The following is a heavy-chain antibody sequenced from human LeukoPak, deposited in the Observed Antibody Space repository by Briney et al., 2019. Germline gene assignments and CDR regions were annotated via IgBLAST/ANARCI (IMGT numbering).Heavy chain of an antibody. CDR3: ARFGHIYDSSGYFY. D-gene: IGHD3-22*01. CDR2: TSFDGSEA. V-gene: IGHV3-30-3*01. Sequence: PGGSLRLSCAASGFTFSSYAMHWVRQAPGKGLEWVAVTSFDGSEAYYADSVRGRFTISRDNSKDTVYLQINSLRAEDTAVYHCARFGHIYDSSGYFYWGQGSLVTVSS. CDR1: GFTFSSYA. J-gene: IGHJ4*02.